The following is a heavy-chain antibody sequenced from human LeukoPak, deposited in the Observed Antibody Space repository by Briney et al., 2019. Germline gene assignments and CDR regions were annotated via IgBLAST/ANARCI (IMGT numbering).Heavy chain of an antibody. J-gene: IGHJ4*02. CDR3: ARDGRMATTDTEQFDY. Sequence: NSGGSLRLSCTASGFTLSSYSMNWVRQAPGKGLEWVSSISSSSSYIYYADSVKGRFTISRDNAKNSLYLQMNSLRAEDTAVYYCARDGRMATTDTEQFDYWGQGTLVTVSS. CDR1: GFTLSSYS. V-gene: IGHV3-21*01. D-gene: IGHD5-24*01. CDR2: ISSSSSYI.